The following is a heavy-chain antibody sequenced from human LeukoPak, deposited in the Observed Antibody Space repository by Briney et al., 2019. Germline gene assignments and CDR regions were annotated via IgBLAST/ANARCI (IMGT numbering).Heavy chain of an antibody. D-gene: IGHD6-19*01. CDR1: GGSISSSSYY. J-gene: IGHJ4*02. Sequence: SETLSLTCTVSGGSISSSSYYWSWIRQPPGKGLEWIGEINHSGSTNYNPSLKSRVTISVDTSKNQFSLKLSSVTAADTAVYYCARRISKSIAVAGREPFDYWGQGTLVTVSS. CDR3: ARRISKSIAVAGREPFDY. V-gene: IGHV4-39*07. CDR2: INHSGST.